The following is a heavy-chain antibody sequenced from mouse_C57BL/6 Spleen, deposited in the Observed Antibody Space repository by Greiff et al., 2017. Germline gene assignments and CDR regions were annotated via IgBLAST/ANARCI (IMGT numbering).Heavy chain of an antibody. CDR3: AALGFDY. CDR2: IYPGSGNT. D-gene: IGHD3-1*01. J-gene: IGHJ2*01. Sequence: QVQLQQSGAELVRPGASVKLSCKASGYTFTDYYINWVKQRPGQGLEWIARIYPGSGNTYYNEKFKGKATLTAEKSSSTAYMQLSSLTSEDSAVYFCAALGFDYWGQGTTLTVSS. CDR1: GYTFTDYY. V-gene: IGHV1-76*01.